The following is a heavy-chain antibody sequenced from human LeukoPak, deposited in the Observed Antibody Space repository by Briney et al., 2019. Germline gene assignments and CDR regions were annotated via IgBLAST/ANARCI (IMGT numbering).Heavy chain of an antibody. J-gene: IGHJ5*02. D-gene: IGHD1-1*01. CDR3: VRDRNAGT. Sequence: GGSLRLSCAASGFTFSSYGMHWVRQAPGKGLEWVAVISYDGSNKYYADSVKGRFTISRDNSKNTLYLQMNSLRAEDTAVYFCVRDRNAGTWGQGTLVTVSS. CDR1: GFTFSSYG. V-gene: IGHV3-30*03. CDR2: ISYDGSNK.